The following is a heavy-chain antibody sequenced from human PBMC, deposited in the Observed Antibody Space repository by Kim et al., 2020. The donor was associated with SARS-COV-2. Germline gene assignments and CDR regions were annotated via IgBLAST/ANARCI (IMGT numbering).Heavy chain of an antibody. Sequence: GESLKISCKGSGYSFTSYWISWVRQMPGKGLEWMGRIDPSDSYTNYSPSFQGHVTISADKSISTAYLQWSSLKASDTAMYYCARVSGDIVVVPAATGDAFDIWGQGTMVTVSS. CDR2: IDPSDSYT. D-gene: IGHD2-2*01. CDR1: GYSFTSYW. J-gene: IGHJ3*02. CDR3: ARVSGDIVVVPAATGDAFDI. V-gene: IGHV5-10-1*01.